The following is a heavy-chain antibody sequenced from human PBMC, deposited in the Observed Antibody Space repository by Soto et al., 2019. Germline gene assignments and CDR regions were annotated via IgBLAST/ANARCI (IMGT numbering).Heavy chain of an antibody. CDR3: ARETYCGGDCYSGTDY. CDR2: IIPIFGTA. D-gene: IGHD2-21*02. CDR1: GGTFSSYA. V-gene: IGHV1-69*13. J-gene: IGHJ4*02. Sequence: ASVKVSCKASGGTFSSYAISWVRQAPGQGLEWMGGIIPIFGTANYAQKFQGRVTITADESTSTAYMELSSLRSEDTVVYYCARETYCGGDCYSGTDYWGQGTLVTVSS.